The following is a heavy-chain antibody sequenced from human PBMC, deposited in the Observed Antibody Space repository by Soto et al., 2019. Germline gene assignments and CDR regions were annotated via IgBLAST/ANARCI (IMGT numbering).Heavy chain of an antibody. D-gene: IGHD3-10*01. V-gene: IGHV2-5*02. J-gene: IGHJ4*02. CDR2: IYWDDDK. Sequence: QITLKESGPTLVKPTQTLTLTCTCSGFSLSTSGVGVGWIRQPPGKALEWLALIYWDDDKRYSPSLKSRLTITKDTSKNQVVLTMTNMDPVDTATYYCAHRGLTMVRGVIRGFDYWGQGTLVTVSS. CDR1: GFSLSTSGVG. CDR3: AHRGLTMVRGVIRGFDY.